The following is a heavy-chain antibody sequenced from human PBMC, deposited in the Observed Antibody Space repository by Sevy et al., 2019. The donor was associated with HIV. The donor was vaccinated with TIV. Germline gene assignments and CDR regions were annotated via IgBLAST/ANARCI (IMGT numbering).Heavy chain of an antibody. CDR2: ISGDTYYT. CDR1: GITFSTSV. D-gene: IGHD2-2*01. CDR3: TRAALLGYCSTTSCYYAFDI. Sequence: GGSLRLSCNASGITFSTSVMNWVRQSPDRGLEWVSSISGDTYYTHYADSIGGRFIVSRDNAKNSLFQEMNSLTVEDTAVYYCTRAALLGYCSTTSCYYAFDIWGPGTVVTVSS. J-gene: IGHJ3*02. V-gene: IGHV3-21*01.